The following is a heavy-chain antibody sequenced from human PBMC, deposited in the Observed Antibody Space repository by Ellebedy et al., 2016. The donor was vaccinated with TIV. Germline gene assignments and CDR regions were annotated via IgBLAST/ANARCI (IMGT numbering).Heavy chain of an antibody. V-gene: IGHV2-5*02. Sequence: SGPTLVXPTQTLTLTCTFSGFSLSTSGMGVAWIRQPPGKALEWLALIYSDDDKRYSPSLKNRLSITKDDSKNLVALTMTNMDPIDTATYYCAHRDYDQSSTSFDVWGQGTMVTVSS. CDR2: IYSDDDK. J-gene: IGHJ3*01. CDR1: GFSLSTSGMG. CDR3: AHRDYDQSSTSFDV. D-gene: IGHD3-22*01.